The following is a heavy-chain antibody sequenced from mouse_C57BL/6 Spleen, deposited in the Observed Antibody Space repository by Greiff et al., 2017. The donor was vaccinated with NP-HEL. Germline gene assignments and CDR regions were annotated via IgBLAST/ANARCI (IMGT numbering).Heavy chain of an antibody. Sequence: QVQLQQSGPELVKPGASVKISCKASGYAFSSSWMNWVKQRPGKGLEWIGRIYPGDGDTNYNGKFKGKATLTADKSSSTAYMQLSSLTSEDSAVYFCARRGTAQALYAMDYWGQGTSVTVSS. CDR3: ARRGTAQALYAMDY. V-gene: IGHV1-82*01. CDR1: GYAFSSSW. D-gene: IGHD3-2*02. CDR2: IYPGDGDT. J-gene: IGHJ4*01.